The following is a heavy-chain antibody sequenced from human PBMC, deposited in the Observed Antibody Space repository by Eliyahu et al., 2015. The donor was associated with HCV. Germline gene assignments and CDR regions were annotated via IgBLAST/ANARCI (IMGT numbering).Heavy chain of an antibody. CDR2: IKNKGDGGAA. J-gene: IGHJ4*02. V-gene: IGHV3-15*01. D-gene: IGHD2-21*01. CDR1: EFTFNTAW. Sequence: ELQLVESGGGLVKPGESLRLSCAASEFTFNTAWMSWVRQAPGKGLGWLGLIKNKGDGGAAVFAAPVKDRFTISRDDSTNMVYLQMNRLKSEDTAVYYCAADTPSRGGGEFEYWGQGVLVTVSS. CDR3: AADTPSRGGGEFEY.